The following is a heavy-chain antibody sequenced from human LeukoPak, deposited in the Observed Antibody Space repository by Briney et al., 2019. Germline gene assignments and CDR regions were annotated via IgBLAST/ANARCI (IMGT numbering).Heavy chain of an antibody. J-gene: IGHJ4*02. Sequence: RGSLRLSCATSGFTLSNFWMSWVRQAPGKGLEWVDNIKQDGSEKHYVDAVMGRFTISRDNAKNSLYLQMGSLRAEDTAVYYCATEPPFYDGDFDYWGQGTLVTVSS. V-gene: IGHV3-7*01. CDR1: GFTLSNFW. D-gene: IGHD2/OR15-2a*01. CDR2: IKQDGSEK. CDR3: ATEPPFYDGDFDY.